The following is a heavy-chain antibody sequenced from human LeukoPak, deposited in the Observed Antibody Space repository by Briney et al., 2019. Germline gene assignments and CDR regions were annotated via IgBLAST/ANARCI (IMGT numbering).Heavy chain of an antibody. V-gene: IGHV1-8*01. Sequence: SVKVSCKAVGFKFTSYDINWVRQASGQGLEWMGWMNPNNGNTGYAQKFQGRVTMTRNTSTSTAYMELRGLTSDDTAVYYCVRDGEGVAISVNYWFDPWGQGTLVTVSS. CDR1: GFKFTSYD. D-gene: IGHD3-10*01. CDR2: MNPNNGNT. J-gene: IGHJ5*02. CDR3: VRDGEGVAISVNYWFDP.